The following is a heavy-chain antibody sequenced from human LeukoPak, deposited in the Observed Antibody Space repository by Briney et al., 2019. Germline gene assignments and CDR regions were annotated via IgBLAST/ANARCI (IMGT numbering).Heavy chain of an antibody. CDR2: ENPNSGSS. V-gene: IGHV1-8*01. CDR1: GYTFTNYD. Sequence: ASVKVSCKASGYTFTNYDINWVRQATGQGLEWMGYENPNSGSSAYAQKFQGRVTITTDASISTAYMEVSGLRSEDTALYYCTREGLDYWGQGTLVTVSS. J-gene: IGHJ4*02. CDR3: TREGLDY.